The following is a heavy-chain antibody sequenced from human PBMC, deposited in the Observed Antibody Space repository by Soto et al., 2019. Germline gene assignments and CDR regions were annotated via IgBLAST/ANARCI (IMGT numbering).Heavy chain of an antibody. V-gene: IGHV3-30*18. CDR1: GFAFSSFG. D-gene: IGHD1-26*01. Sequence: QPGGSLRLSCAASGFAFSSFGMHWVRQAPGKGLEWVAVISYDGSDKYYADSVKGRFTVSRDNSETTLYLQMNSLRTDDTALYYCAKLGTTGSYSYYYYYGMDVWGQGTTVTVSS. CDR2: ISYDGSDK. J-gene: IGHJ6*01. CDR3: AKLGTTGSYSYYYYYGMDV.